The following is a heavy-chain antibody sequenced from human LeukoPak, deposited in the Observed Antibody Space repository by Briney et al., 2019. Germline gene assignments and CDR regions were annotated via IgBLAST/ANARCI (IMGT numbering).Heavy chain of an antibody. CDR2: IYYSGST. J-gene: IGHJ4*02. Sequence: SETLSLTCTVSSGSISSSSYYWGWIRQPPGKGLEWIGSIYYSGSTYYNPSLKNRVTISVDTSKNQFSLKLSSVTAADTAVYYCARVDGSSGYLFDYWGQGTLVTVSS. CDR1: SGSISSSSYY. V-gene: IGHV4-39*07. CDR3: ARVDGSSGYLFDY. D-gene: IGHD3-22*01.